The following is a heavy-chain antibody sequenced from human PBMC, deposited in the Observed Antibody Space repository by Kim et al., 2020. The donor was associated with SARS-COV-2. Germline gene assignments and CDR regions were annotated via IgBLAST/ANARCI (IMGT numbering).Heavy chain of an antibody. CDR2: VQYSGTT. D-gene: IGHD1-1*01. CDR1: GGSITPYY. Sequence: SETLSLTCTVPGGSITPYYWSWIRQPPGKGLEWIGCVQYSGTTYYNPSLKTRVTISVDTSKNQFSLTVDSVTTADTAVYYCAAYKRSIDLDVWGQGTTVTVSS. V-gene: IGHV4-59*13. CDR3: AAYKRSIDLDV. J-gene: IGHJ6*02.